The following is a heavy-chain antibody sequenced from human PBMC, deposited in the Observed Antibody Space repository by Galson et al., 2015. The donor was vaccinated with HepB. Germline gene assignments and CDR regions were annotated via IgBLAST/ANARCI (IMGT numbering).Heavy chain of an antibody. J-gene: IGHJ3*02. CDR3: ATSSTSWLVGAFDI. CDR2: IYSGGST. V-gene: IGHV3-53*01. D-gene: IGHD2-2*01. CDR1: GFTVSSNY. Sequence: SLRLSCAASGFTVSSNYMSRVRQAPGKGLEWVSVIYSGGSTYYADSVKGRFTISRDNSKNTLYLQMNSLRAEDTAVYYCATSSTSWLVGAFDIWGQGTMVTVSS.